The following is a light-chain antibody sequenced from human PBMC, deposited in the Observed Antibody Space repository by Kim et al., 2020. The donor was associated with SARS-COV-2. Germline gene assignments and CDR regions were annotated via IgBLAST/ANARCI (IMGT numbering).Light chain of an antibody. CDR3: SSYATSSTWV. J-gene: IGLJ3*02. Sequence: QSALTQPASVSGSPGQSITISCTGSSGDVGAYNYVSWYQQHPGKAPKVLIYTVSKRPSGVSDRFSGSKSGNTASLTISGLQTEDEAEYYCSSYATSSTWVFGGGTKVTVL. CDR1: SGDVGAYNY. V-gene: IGLV2-14*03. CDR2: TVS.